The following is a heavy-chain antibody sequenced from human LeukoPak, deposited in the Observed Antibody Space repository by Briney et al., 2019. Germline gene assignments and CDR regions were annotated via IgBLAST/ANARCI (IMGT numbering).Heavy chain of an antibody. CDR2: IYYSGST. Sequence: PSETLSLTCTVSGGSISSYYWSWIRQPPGKGLEWIGYIYYSGSTNYNPSLKSRVTISVDTSKNQFSLKLSSVTAADTVVYYCARRTWGAFDIWGQGTMVTVSS. J-gene: IGHJ3*02. V-gene: IGHV4-59*01. CDR1: GGSISSYY. CDR3: ARRTWGAFDI. D-gene: IGHD7-27*01.